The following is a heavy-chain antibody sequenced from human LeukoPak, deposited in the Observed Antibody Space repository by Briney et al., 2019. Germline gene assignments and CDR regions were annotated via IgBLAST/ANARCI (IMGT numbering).Heavy chain of an antibody. Sequence: GASVKVSCKASGYTFTSYDINWVRQATGQGLEWVGGIIPIFGTANYAQKFQGRVTITADESTSTAYMELSSLRSEDTAVYYCAREYYYGSGSYIGFTDYYYYGMDVWGQGTTVTVSS. CDR1: GYTFTSYD. CDR3: AREYYYGSGSYIGFTDYYYYGMDV. J-gene: IGHJ6*02. D-gene: IGHD3-10*01. V-gene: IGHV1-69*13. CDR2: IIPIFGTA.